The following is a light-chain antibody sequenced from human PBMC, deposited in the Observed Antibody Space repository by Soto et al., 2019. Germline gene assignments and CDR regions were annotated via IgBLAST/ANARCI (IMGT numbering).Light chain of an antibody. Sequence: DIQMTQSPSSLSASVGDSVTITCRASQSISNYLNWYQQKPGKAPKLLVYAASSLQSGVPSRFSGSGSGTDFTLTISSLQTEDLETYDWQQSYSTPFAFGRGTKVDIK. CDR2: AAS. CDR1: QSISNY. J-gene: IGKJ3*01. CDR3: QQSYSTPFA. V-gene: IGKV1-39*01.